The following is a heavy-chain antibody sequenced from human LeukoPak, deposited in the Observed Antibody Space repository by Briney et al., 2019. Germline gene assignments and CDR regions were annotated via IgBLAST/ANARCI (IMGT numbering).Heavy chain of an antibody. CDR1: GYTFTSYD. D-gene: IGHD5-12*01. CDR2: MNPNSGNT. J-gene: IGHJ5*02. CDR3: ARGVPARGMVATSAVPYNWFDP. Sequence: ASVKVSCKASGYTFTSYDINWVRQATGQGLEWMGWMNPNSGNTGYAQKFQGRVTITRNTSISTAYMELSSLRSEDTAVYYCARGVPARGMVATSAVPYNWFDPWGQGTVVTVSS. V-gene: IGHV1-8*03.